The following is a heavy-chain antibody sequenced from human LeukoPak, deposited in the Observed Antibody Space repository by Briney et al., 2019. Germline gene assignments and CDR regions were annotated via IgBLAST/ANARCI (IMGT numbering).Heavy chain of an antibody. Sequence: GGSLRLSCAASGFTFSSYEMNWVRQTPGKGLEWVSYISSSGSTIYYADSVKGRFTISRDNAKNSLYLQMNSLRAADMAVYYCATSKRKGYWGQGTLVTVSS. J-gene: IGHJ4*02. CDR3: ATSKRKGY. CDR1: GFTFSSYE. V-gene: IGHV3-48*03. CDR2: ISSSGSTI.